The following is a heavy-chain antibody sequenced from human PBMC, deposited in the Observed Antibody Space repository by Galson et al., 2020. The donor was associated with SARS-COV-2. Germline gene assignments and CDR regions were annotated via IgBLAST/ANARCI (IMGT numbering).Heavy chain of an antibody. CDR2: IYSGGST. V-gene: IGHV3-53*01. CDR3: ARERALDYGDYGFDP. Sequence: GGSLRLSCAASGFTVSSNYMSWVRQAPGKGLEWVSVIYSGGSTYYADSVKGRFTISRDNSKNTLYLQMNSLRAEDTAVYYCARERALDYGDYGFDPWGHGTLVTVSS. J-gene: IGHJ5*02. CDR1: GFTVSSNY. D-gene: IGHD4-17*01.